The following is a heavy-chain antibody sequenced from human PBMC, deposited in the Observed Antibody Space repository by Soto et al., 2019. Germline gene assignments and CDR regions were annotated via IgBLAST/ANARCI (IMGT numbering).Heavy chain of an antibody. CDR3: AMVAYYDSSGDYGY. J-gene: IGHJ4*02. V-gene: IGHV1-18*04. Sequence: QVQLVQSGAEVKKPGASVKVSCKASGYTFTIYGISWVRQAPGQGLEWMGWISGYNGNTDYAQNLQDRVTLTTDAATSSVYMELRSLRSDDTAVYYCAMVAYYDSSGDYGYWGQGTLITVSS. CDR1: GYTFTIYG. CDR2: ISGYNGNT. D-gene: IGHD3-22*01.